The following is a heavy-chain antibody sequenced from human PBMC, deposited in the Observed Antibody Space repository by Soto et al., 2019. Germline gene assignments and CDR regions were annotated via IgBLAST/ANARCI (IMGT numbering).Heavy chain of an antibody. Sequence: ASVKVSCKASGYTFTSYGISWLRQAPGQGLEWMGWISAYSGNTNYAQKLQGRVTMTTDTSTSTAYMELRSLRSEDTAVYYCARPKPEKYYYDSSGYLHAFDIWGQGTMVTVSS. CDR3: ARPKPEKYYYDSSGYLHAFDI. CDR1: GYTFTSYG. CDR2: ISAYSGNT. V-gene: IGHV1-18*01. D-gene: IGHD3-22*01. J-gene: IGHJ3*02.